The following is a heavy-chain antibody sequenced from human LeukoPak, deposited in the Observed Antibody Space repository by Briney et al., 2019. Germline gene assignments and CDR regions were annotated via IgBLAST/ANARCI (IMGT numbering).Heavy chain of an antibody. V-gene: IGHV4-4*07. CDR2: IYTSGST. D-gene: IGHD4-17*01. Sequence: SETLSLTCTVSGNSFGDYYWSWIRQPAGKGLEWIGRIYTSGSTTYNPSLKSRVTTSVDTSKSQFSLNLMSVTAADTAVYYCTRDTGTTGEVKFDPWGQGTLVTVSS. CDR1: GNSFGDYY. J-gene: IGHJ5*02. CDR3: TRDTGTTGEVKFDP.